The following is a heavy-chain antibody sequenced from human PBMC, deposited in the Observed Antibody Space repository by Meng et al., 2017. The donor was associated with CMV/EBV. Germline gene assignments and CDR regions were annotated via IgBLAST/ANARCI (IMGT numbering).Heavy chain of an antibody. V-gene: IGHV3-9*01. D-gene: IGHD2-2*01. CDR1: GFTFDDYA. J-gene: IGHJ4*02. CDR2: ISWNSGSI. CDR3: AKDSEYLRGFIDY. Sequence: GGSLRLSCAASGFTFDDYAMHWVRQAPGKGLEWVSGISWNSGSIGYAYSVKGRFTMSRDNAKNSLYLQMNSLRAEDTALYYCAKDSEYLRGFIDYWGQGTLVTVSS.